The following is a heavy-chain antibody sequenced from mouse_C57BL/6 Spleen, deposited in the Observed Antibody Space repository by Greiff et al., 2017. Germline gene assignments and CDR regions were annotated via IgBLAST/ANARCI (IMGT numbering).Heavy chain of an antibody. V-gene: IGHV5-9*01. D-gene: IGHD2-3*01. J-gene: IGHJ2*01. CDR2: ISGGGGNT. CDR3: ARHGGYYDYFDY. Sequence: EVQLVESGGGLVKPGGSLKLSCAASGFTFSSYTMSWVRQTPEKRLEWVATISGGGGNTYYPDSVKGRFTISRDNAKNTLYLQMSSLRSEDTALYYCARHGGYYDYFDYWGQGTTLTVSS. CDR1: GFTFSSYT.